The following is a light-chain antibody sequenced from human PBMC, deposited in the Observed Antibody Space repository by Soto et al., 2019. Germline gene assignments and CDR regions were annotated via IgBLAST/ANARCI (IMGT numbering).Light chain of an antibody. CDR1: QDISNY. CDR3: QQYDHLPIT. J-gene: IGKJ5*01. Sequence: DVQMTQSPSSLSASVGDTITITCQATQDISNYLNWYQQKPGEAPKLLIYDASKLETGVPSRFSGSGSGTDFTFTSSSLQPEGFATYHCQQYDHLPITFGQGTRLETK. CDR2: DAS. V-gene: IGKV1-33*01.